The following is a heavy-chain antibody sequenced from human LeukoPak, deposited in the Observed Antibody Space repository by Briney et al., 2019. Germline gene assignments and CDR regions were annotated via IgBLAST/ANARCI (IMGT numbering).Heavy chain of an antibody. J-gene: IGHJ6*03. CDR2: MNPNSGNT. D-gene: IGHD6-6*01. Sequence: ASVKVSCKASGYTFTSYDINWVRQATGQGLEWMGWMNPNSGNTGYAQKFQGRVTITRNTSISTAYMELSSLRSEDTAVYYCARVPRRQLKNGAYYYYYMDVWGKGTTVTVSS. CDR3: ARVPRRQLKNGAYYYYYMDV. V-gene: IGHV1-8*03. CDR1: GYTFTSYD.